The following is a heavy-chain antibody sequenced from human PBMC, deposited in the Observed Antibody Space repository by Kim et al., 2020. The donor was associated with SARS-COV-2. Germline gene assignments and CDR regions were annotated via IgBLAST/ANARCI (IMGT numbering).Heavy chain of an antibody. CDR3: ARDGGGYSSSWSIYTYYSYGMDV. CDR1: GFTFSSYG. CDR2: IWYDGSNK. Sequence: GGSLRLSCAASGFTFSSYGMHWVRQAPGKGLEWVAVIWYDGSNKYYADSVKGRFTISRDNSKNTLYLQMNSLRAEDTAVYYCARDGGGYSSSWSIYTYYSYGMDVWGQGTTRTVSS. D-gene: IGHD6-13*01. J-gene: IGHJ6*02. V-gene: IGHV3-33*01.